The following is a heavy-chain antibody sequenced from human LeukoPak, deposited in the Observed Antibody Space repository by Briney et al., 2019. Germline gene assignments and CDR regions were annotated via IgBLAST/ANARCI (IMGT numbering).Heavy chain of an antibody. J-gene: IGHJ4*02. CDR2: ISGSGGST. CDR3: AKGRGYSGYD. D-gene: IGHD5-12*01. Sequence: PGGSLRLSCAASAFTFSTSAMTWVRRAPGKGLEWVSAISGSGGSTYYADSVKGRFTISRGNSKNTLYLQMNSLRAEDTAVYYCAKGRGYSGYDWGQGTLVTVSS. CDR1: AFTFSTSA. V-gene: IGHV3-23*01.